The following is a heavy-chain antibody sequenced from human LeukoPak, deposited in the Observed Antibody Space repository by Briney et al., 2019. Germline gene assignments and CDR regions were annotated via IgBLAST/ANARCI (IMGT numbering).Heavy chain of an antibody. J-gene: IGHJ4*02. D-gene: IGHD5-24*01. CDR3: ARDGQRWLQSYYFDY. CDR1: GFTFSSYA. Sequence: GGSLRLSCAASGFTFSSYAMHWVRQAPGKGLEWVAVISYDGSNKYYADSVKGRFTISRDNSKNTLYLQMNSLRAEDTAVYYCARDGQRWLQSYYFDYWGQGTLVTVPS. CDR2: ISYDGSNK. V-gene: IGHV3-30*01.